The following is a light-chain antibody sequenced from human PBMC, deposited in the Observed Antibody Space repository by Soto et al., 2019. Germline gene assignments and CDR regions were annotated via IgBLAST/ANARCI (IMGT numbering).Light chain of an antibody. Sequence: DIQMTQSPASLSASVGDRVAITCRASQPISSYLNWYQHKPGKAPTLPIYAASNLQTGVPSRFSGSGSGTDFTLTISSLELEDFATYYCQQTRRAPRTFGPGTKLEIK. CDR3: QQTRRAPRT. V-gene: IGKV1-39*01. J-gene: IGKJ2*01. CDR1: QPISSY. CDR2: AAS.